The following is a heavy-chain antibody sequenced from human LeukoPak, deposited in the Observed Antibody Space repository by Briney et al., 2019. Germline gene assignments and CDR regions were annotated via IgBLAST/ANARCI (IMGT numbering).Heavy chain of an antibody. V-gene: IGHV3-23*01. D-gene: IGHD2-8*02. CDR1: GYTFSSYA. J-gene: IGHJ6*02. CDR2: ISGSGRST. Sequence: GGSLRLSCAASGYTFSSYAMSWVRQAPGKGLEWVSSISGSGRSTCYADAVKGRFPMSRDNYKNTLYMQMTSLRAEDTVVYYCAKVAMAVGGVIGMDVWGQGTTVTVSS. CDR3: AKVAMAVGGVIGMDV.